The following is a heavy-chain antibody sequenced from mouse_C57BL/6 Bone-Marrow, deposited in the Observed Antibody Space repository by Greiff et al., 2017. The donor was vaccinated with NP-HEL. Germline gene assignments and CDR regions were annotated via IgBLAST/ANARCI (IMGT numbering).Heavy chain of an antibody. CDR3: AKNGHYSNYYAMDY. V-gene: IGHV2-5*01. CDR1: GFSLTSYG. D-gene: IGHD2-5*01. J-gene: IGHJ4*01. CDR2: IWRGGST. Sequence: QVQLKESGPGLVQPSQSLSITCTVSGFSLTSYGVHWVRQSPGKGLEWLGVIWRGGSTDYNAAFMSRLSITKDNSKSQVFFKMNSLQADDTAIYYCAKNGHYSNYYAMDYWGQGTSVTVSS.